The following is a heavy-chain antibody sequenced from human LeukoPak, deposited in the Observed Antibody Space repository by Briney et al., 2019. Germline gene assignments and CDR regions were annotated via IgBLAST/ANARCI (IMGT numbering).Heavy chain of an antibody. Sequence: GGSLRLSCAASGLTVSSNYMSWVRQAPGKGLEWVSVIYSGGATYYADSVKGRFTISRDNSKNTLYLQMNSLRVEDTAVYYCARGHCSSTSCPSPTYYYGMDVWGQGTTVTVSS. CDR1: GLTVSSNY. D-gene: IGHD2-2*01. J-gene: IGHJ6*02. V-gene: IGHV3-53*01. CDR2: IYSGGAT. CDR3: ARGHCSSTSCPSPTYYYGMDV.